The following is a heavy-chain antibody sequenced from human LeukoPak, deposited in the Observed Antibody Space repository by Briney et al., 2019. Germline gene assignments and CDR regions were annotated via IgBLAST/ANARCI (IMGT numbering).Heavy chain of an antibody. CDR3: ARDPTNWSFDY. J-gene: IGHJ4*02. V-gene: IGHV3-53*01. Sequence: GGSLRLSCAASGFTVSSNYMSWVRQAPGKGLEWVSVNYSGGSTYYADSVKGRFTISRDNSKNTLYLQMNSLRAEDTAVYYCARDPTNWSFDYWGQGALVTVSS. CDR1: GFTVSSNY. CDR2: NYSGGST. D-gene: IGHD1-20*01.